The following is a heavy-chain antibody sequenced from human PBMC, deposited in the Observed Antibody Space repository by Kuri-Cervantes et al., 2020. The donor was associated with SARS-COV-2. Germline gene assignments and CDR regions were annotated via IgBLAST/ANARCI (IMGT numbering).Heavy chain of an antibody. CDR2: ISYDGSTK. Sequence: GGSLRLSCAASGFTFISTAMHWVRQAPGKGLEWVAGISYDGSTKYYADSVKGRFTISRDNSEDTLSLQMNSLRAEDTALYYCVKDRQGLGYSGMDVWGPGATVTVSS. J-gene: IGHJ6*01. CDR1: GFTFISTA. D-gene: IGHD2-21*01. V-gene: IGHV3-30*18. CDR3: VKDRQGLGYSGMDV.